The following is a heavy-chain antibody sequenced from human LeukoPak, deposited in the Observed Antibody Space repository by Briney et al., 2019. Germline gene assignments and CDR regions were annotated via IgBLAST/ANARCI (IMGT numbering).Heavy chain of an antibody. J-gene: IGHJ4*02. CDR1: GFTFSSYG. D-gene: IGHD4-17*01. CDR3: AKDLTTVTTQGDY. V-gene: IGHV3-30*02. CDR2: LRYDGSNK. Sequence: GGSLRLSCAASGFTFSSYGMHWVRQAPGKGLEWVAFLRYDGSNKYYADSVKGRFTISRDNSKNTLYLQMNSLRTEDTAVYYCAKDLTTVTTQGDYWGQGTLVTVSS.